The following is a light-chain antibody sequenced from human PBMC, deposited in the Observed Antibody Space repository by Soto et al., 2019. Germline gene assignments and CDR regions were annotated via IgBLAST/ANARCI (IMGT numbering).Light chain of an antibody. Sequence: QSVLTQPPSVSGAPGQRGTIFCAGSRCNVGADYRVHWYQHLPGTAPRLLIYAHNHRTTGVPDRFSGSKSGTSASLAITALQAEVEADYSCQSYDSSLSVYVFATGTKGTVL. V-gene: IGLV1-40*01. CDR2: AHN. CDR3: QSYDSSLSVYV. CDR1: RCNVGADYR. J-gene: IGLJ1*01.